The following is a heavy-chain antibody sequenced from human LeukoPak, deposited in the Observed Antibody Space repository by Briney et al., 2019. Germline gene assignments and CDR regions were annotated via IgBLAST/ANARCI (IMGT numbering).Heavy chain of an antibody. V-gene: IGHV3-30-3*01. CDR3: ARDSDYYDSSGYTELNWFDP. J-gene: IGHJ5*02. CDR2: ISYDGSNK. Sequence: PGGSLRLSCAASGSTFSSYAVHWVRQAPGKGLEWVAVISYDGSNKYYADSVKGRFTISRDNSKNTLYLQMNSLRAEDTAVYYCARDSDYYDSSGYTELNWFDPWGQGTLVTVSS. D-gene: IGHD3-22*01. CDR1: GSTFSSYA.